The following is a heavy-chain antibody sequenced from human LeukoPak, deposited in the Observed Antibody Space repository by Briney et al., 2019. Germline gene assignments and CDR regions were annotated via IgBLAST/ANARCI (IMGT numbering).Heavy chain of an antibody. CDR3: AAHVGNAGDFGY. V-gene: IGHV3-7*01. J-gene: IGHJ4*02. CDR2: IKQDGSEK. CDR1: GFTFSSYW. Sequence: GGSLRLSCAASGFTFSSYWMTWVRQAPGKGLEWVANIKQDGSEKYYVDPVKGRFTISRDNAKNSLYLQMNSLRAEDTAVYYCAAHVGNAGDFGYWGQGTLVAVSS. D-gene: IGHD4-23*01.